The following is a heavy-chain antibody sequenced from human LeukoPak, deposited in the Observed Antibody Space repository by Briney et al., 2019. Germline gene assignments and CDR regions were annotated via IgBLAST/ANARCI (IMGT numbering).Heavy chain of an antibody. CDR1: GFTFSSYA. V-gene: IGHV3-23*01. D-gene: IGHD3-22*01. J-gene: IGHJ4*02. CDR3: ARGYYYDSSEYYFDY. Sequence: GGSLRLSCAASGFTFSSYAMSWVRQAPGKVLEWVSGISGSSGSTYSADSVKGRFTISRDNSKNTLYLQMNSLRAEDTAVYYCARGYYYDSSEYYFDYWGQGTLVTVSS. CDR2: ISGSSGST.